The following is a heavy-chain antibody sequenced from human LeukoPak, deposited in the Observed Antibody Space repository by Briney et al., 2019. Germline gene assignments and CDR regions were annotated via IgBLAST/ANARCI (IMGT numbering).Heavy chain of an antibody. J-gene: IGHJ4*02. Sequence: GGSLRLSCAASGFTFSTFTMHWVRQAPGKGLEYVSGITDNGGTRNYANSMKGRFTISRDNSKNTLYLQMGSLRPDDMAVYYCAIQISGYVYWGQGTLVTVSS. V-gene: IGHV3-64*01. D-gene: IGHD5-12*01. CDR1: GFTFSTFT. CDR3: AIQISGYVY. CDR2: ITDNGGTR.